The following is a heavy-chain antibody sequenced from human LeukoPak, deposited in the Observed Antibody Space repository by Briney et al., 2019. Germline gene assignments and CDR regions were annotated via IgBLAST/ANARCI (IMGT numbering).Heavy chain of an antibody. CDR3: ARDTTDYGGNSCLGY. CDR1: GFTFSSYS. Sequence: GGSLRLSCAASGFTFSSYSMNWVRQAPGKGLEWVSSISSSSSYIYYADSVKGRFTISRDNAKNSLYLQMNSLRAEDTAVYYCARDTTDYGGNSCLGYWGQGTLVTVAS. J-gene: IGHJ4*02. D-gene: IGHD4-23*01. CDR2: ISSSSSYI. V-gene: IGHV3-21*01.